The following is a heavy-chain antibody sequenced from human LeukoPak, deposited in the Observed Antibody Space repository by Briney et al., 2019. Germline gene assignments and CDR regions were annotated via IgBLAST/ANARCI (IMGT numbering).Heavy chain of an antibody. Sequence: GGSLRLSCAASGFTFSTYWMSWVRQAPGKGLEWVASIKQDGGEQYYVDSVKGRFTISRDNAKNSLYLQMNSLRAEDTALYYCAKGSAAGTLFSYYGMDVWGQGTTVTVSS. V-gene: IGHV3-7*03. CDR2: IKQDGGEQ. CDR1: GFTFSTYW. D-gene: IGHD6-13*01. J-gene: IGHJ6*02. CDR3: AKGSAAGTLFSYYGMDV.